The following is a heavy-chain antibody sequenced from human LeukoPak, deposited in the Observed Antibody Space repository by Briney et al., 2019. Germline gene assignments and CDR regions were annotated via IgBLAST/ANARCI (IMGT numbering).Heavy chain of an antibody. D-gene: IGHD2-21*02. CDR2: INHSGST. CDR3: ARDAVTYDAFDI. CDR1: GGSFSGYY. Sequence: SETLSLTCAVYGGSFSGYYWSWIRQPPGKGLEWIGEINHSGSTNYNPSLKSRVTISVDTSKNQFSLKLSSVTAADTAVYYCARDAVTYDAFDIWGQGTMVTVSS. J-gene: IGHJ3*02. V-gene: IGHV4-34*01.